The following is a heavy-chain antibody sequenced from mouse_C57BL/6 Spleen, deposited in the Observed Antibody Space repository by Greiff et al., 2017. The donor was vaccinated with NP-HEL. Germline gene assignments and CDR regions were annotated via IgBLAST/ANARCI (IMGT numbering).Heavy chain of an antibody. CDR2: IRSKSSNYAT. CDR1: GFTFNTYA. V-gene: IGHV10-3*01. Sequence: EVKLMESGGGLVQPKGSLKLSCAASGFTFNTYAMHWVRQAPGKGLEWVARIRSKSSNYATYYADSVKDRFTISRDDSQSMLYLQMNNLKTEDTAMYYCVRDYDPIGYAMDYWGQGTSVTVSS. CDR3: VRDYDPIGYAMDY. D-gene: IGHD2-12*01. J-gene: IGHJ4*01.